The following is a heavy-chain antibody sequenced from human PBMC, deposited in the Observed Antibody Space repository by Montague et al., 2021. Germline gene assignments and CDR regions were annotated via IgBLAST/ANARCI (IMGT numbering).Heavy chain of an antibody. CDR2: IFPDDSDT. V-gene: IGHV5-51*01. CDR3: ARRSSTWPLYYFDY. CDR1: GYSFAPYW. D-gene: IGHD6-13*01. J-gene: IGHJ4*02. Sequence: QSGAEVKKPGESLRISCKASGYSFAPYWIGWVRQMPGKGLEWMGIIFPDDSDTKYSPSFQGQVNISADKSISTAYPQWTSLKASDSAMYYCARRSSTWPLYYFDYWGQGTLVIVSS.